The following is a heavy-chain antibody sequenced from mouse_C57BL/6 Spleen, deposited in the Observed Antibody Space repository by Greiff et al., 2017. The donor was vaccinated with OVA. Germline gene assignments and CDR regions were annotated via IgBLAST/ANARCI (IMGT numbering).Heavy chain of an antibody. D-gene: IGHD1-1*01. CDR3: ARDPYYYGSSGRYVDV. Sequence: EVKLMESGAELVRPGSSVKMSCKTSGYTFTSYGINWVKQRPGQGLEWIGYIYIGSGYTEYNEKFKGKATLTSDTSSSTAYMQLSSLTSEDSAIYFCARDPYYYGSSGRYVDVWGTGTTVTVSS. V-gene: IGHV1-58*01. CDR1: GYTFTSYG. J-gene: IGHJ1*03. CDR2: IYIGSGYT.